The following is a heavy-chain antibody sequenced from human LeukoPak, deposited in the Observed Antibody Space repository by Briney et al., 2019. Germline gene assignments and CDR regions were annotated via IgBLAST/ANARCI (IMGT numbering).Heavy chain of an antibody. CDR1: GFTFSNYA. CDR3: TRTYDFWSGYQMYGMDV. J-gene: IGHJ6*02. Sequence: PGRSLRLSCAASGFTFSNYAMHWVRQASGKGLEWVGRIRSKANSYATAYAASVKGRFTISRDDSKNTAYLQMNSLKTEDTAVYYCTRTYDFWSGYQMYGMDVWGQGTTVTVSS. V-gene: IGHV3-73*01. CDR2: IRSKANSYAT. D-gene: IGHD3-3*01.